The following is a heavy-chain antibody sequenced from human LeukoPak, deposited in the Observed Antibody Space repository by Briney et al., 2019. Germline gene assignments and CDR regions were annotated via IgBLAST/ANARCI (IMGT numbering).Heavy chain of an antibody. CDR1: GFSFSSYA. CDR2: ISGSGDNT. Sequence: PGGSLKLSCAASGFSFSSYAMSWVRQAPGEGLEWVSSISGSGDNTYYAESVKGRFTISRDNSKNTLVLQMNSLRAEDTAVFYCAKRSGYTTGWFFDFWGQGTLVTVSS. D-gene: IGHD6-19*01. V-gene: IGHV3-23*01. J-gene: IGHJ4*02. CDR3: AKRSGYTTGWFFDF.